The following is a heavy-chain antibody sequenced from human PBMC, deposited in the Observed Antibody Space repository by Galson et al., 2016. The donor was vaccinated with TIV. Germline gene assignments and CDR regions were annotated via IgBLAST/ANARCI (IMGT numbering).Heavy chain of an antibody. CDR1: GLTFRNAW. CDR2: IRNWADGGTT. CDR3: ASFNTKDAFDS. J-gene: IGHJ4*02. V-gene: IGHV3-15*01. D-gene: IGHD2/OR15-2a*01. Sequence: SLRLSCAVSGLTFRNAWMNWVRQAPGKGLEWVGRIRNWADGGTTDYAAPAKGRFTISRDDSKATLYLQMNNLKIEDTAVYYCASFNTKDAFDSSGQGTLVIVSS.